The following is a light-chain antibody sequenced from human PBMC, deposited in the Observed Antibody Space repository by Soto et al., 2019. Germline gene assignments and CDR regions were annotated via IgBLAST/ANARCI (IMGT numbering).Light chain of an antibody. J-gene: IGKJ1*01. CDR2: GAS. CDR3: QQYGVSPT. V-gene: IGKV3-20*01. CDR1: QSVSSSY. Sequence: EIALTQSPATLSLSPGERATLSCRASQSVSSSYLAWYQQKPGQAPRLLIYGASTRDTGIPDRFSGSGSGTDFTLIISRLEPEYFAVYYCQQYGVSPTFGQGTKVEIQ.